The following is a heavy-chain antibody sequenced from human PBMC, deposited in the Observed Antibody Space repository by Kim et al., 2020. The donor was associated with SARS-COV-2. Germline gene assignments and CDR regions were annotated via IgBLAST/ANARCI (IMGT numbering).Heavy chain of an antibody. CDR3: AKDRVQLWLEPDY. D-gene: IGHD5-18*01. Sequence: CADSGKGPFTISRENSKNTLYLQMNSLRAEDTAVYYCAKDRVQLWLEPDYWGQGTLVTVSS. J-gene: IGHJ4*02. V-gene: IGHV3-23*01.